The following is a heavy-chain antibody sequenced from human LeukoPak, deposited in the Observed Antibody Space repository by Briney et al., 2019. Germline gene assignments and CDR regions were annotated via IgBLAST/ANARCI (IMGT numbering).Heavy chain of an antibody. CDR3: ARDQRGYSYYNWFDP. D-gene: IGHD5-18*01. CDR2: IYTSGST. J-gene: IGHJ5*02. Sequence: PSETLSLTCTVSGGSISSGSYYWSWIRQPAGKGLEWIGRIYTSGSTNYNPSLKSRVTMSVDTSKNQFSLKLSSVTAADTAVYYCARDQRGYSYYNWFDPWGQGTLVTVSS. CDR1: GGSISSGSYY. V-gene: IGHV4-61*02.